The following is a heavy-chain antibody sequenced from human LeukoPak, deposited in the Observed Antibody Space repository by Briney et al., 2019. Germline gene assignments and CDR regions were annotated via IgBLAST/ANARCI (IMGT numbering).Heavy chain of an antibody. V-gene: IGHV3-21*01. J-gene: IGHJ4*02. D-gene: IGHD6-6*01. CDR1: GFTFSSYS. CDR3: ARNGGSSETFDY. CDR2: ISSSSSYI. Sequence: PGGSLRLSCAASGFTFSSYSMNWVRQAPGKGLEWVSSISSSSSYIYYADSVKDRFTISRDNAKNSLYLQMNSLRAEDTAVYYCARNGGSSETFDYWGQGTLVTVSS.